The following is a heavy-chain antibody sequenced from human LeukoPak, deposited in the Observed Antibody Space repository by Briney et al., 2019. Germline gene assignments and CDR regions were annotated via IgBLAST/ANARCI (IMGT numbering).Heavy chain of an antibody. D-gene: IGHD2-2*01. J-gene: IGHJ1*01. CDR1: GFTFSSYA. CDR3: ARASCSGTSCSATFQH. Sequence: GGSLRLSCAASGFTFSSYAMHWVRQAPGKGLEWVAIISFDGTNKYYADSVKGRFTVSRDNSKNTLDLQMNSLRTEDTAVYYCARASCSGTSCSATFQHWGQGTLVTVSS. CDR2: ISFDGTNK. V-gene: IGHV3-30*04.